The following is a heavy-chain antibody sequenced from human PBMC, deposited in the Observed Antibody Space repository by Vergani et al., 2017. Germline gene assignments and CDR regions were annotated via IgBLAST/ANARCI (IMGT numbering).Heavy chain of an antibody. J-gene: IGHJ4*02. CDR3: ARGGSGYYGPHFDY. Sequence: QVQLQESGPGLVKPSETLSLTCTVSGGSISSYYWSWIRQPPGKGLEWIGYIYYSGSTYYNPSLKSRVTISVDTSKNQFSLKLSSVTAADTAVYYCARGGSGYYGPHFDYWGQGTLVTVSS. CDR1: GGSISSYY. CDR2: IYYSGST. D-gene: IGHD3-22*01. V-gene: IGHV4-30-4*01.